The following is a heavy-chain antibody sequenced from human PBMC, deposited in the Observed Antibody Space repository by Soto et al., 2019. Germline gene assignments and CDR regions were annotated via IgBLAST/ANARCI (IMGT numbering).Heavy chain of an antibody. J-gene: IGHJ3*02. D-gene: IGHD6-19*01. Sequence: GASVKVCCKASGYTFTRYDIKWVRQATGQGLEWMGWMNPNSGNTGYAQKFQGRVTMTRNTSISTAYMELSSLRSEDTAVYYCARGIAVAGYDAFDIWGQGTMVTVSS. CDR3: ARGIAVAGYDAFDI. V-gene: IGHV1-8*01. CDR1: GYTFTRYD. CDR2: MNPNSGNT.